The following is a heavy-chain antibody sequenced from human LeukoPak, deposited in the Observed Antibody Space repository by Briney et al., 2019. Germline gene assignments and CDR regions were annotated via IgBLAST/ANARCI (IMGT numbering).Heavy chain of an antibody. CDR3: ARLSSPIGF. CDR1: GGSISNYY. V-gene: IGHV4-59*08. CDR2: IYYSVST. J-gene: IGHJ4*02. D-gene: IGHD1-26*01. Sequence: SETLSLTCTVSGGSISNYYWSWIRQPPGKGLEWIGYIYYSVSTNYNPSLKSRVTISVDTSKNQFSLRLSSVTAADTAVYFCARLSSPIGFWGQGTLVTVSS.